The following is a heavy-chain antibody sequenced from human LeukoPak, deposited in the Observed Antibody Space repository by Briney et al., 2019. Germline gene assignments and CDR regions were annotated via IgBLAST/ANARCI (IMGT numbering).Heavy chain of an antibody. Sequence: ASVKVCCKVSGYKITELSIHWGRLAPGKGLEWMGGFDPEDGETIYAQKFQGRVTMTEDTSTDTAYMELSSLRSEDTAVYYCATVAVGYWGQGTLVTVSS. J-gene: IGHJ4*02. CDR1: GYKITELS. V-gene: IGHV1-24*01. CDR2: FDPEDGET. CDR3: ATVAVGY. D-gene: IGHD6-19*01.